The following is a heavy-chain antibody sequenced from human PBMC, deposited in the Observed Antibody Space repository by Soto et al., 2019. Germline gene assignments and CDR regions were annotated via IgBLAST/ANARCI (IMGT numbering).Heavy chain of an antibody. CDR3: ARVKIGNFRALGYSQKSFDP. D-gene: IGHD5-18*01. CDR1: GGSISSYY. J-gene: IGHJ5*02. V-gene: IGHV4-59*01. Sequence: PSETLSLTCTVSGGSISSYYWSWIRQPPGKGLEWIGYIYYSGSTNYNPSLKSRVTISVDTSKNQFSLKLSSVTAADTAVYYCARVKIGNFRALGYSQKSFDPWGQGTLVTVSS. CDR2: IYYSGST.